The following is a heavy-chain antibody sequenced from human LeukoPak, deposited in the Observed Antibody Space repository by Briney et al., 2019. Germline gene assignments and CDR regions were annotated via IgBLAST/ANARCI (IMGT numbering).Heavy chain of an antibody. Sequence: ASVKVSCKASGYTFTTYYMHWVRQAPGQGLEWMGIINPDGGSTNYAQNSQGRVTMTRDTSTSTVYMELSSLRSEDTAVYYCARDLQARVALYSPDFWGQGTLVTVSS. CDR1: GYTFTTYY. CDR3: ARDLQARVALYSPDF. D-gene: IGHD2-21*01. J-gene: IGHJ4*02. CDR2: INPDGGST. V-gene: IGHV1-46*04.